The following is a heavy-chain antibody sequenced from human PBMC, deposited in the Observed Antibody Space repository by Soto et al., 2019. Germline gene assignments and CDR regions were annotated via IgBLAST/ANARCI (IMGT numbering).Heavy chain of an antibody. CDR2: ISAYDGNT. V-gene: IGHV1-18*01. J-gene: IGHJ4*02. CDR3: ARDNAYSSSWSANYFDY. Sequence: ASVRDSCTLSGYTLTELSMHCSRQAPGHGFEWMGCISAYDGNTNYAQKLQGRVTMTTDTSTSTAYMELRSLRSDDTAVYYCARDNAYSSSWSANYFDYWGQGTLVTVSS. CDR1: GYTLTELS. D-gene: IGHD6-13*01.